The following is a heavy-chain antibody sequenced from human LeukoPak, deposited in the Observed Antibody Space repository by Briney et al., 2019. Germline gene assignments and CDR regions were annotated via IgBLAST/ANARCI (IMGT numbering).Heavy chain of an antibody. CDR3: ARARAMMRWPGNAFDV. Sequence: SQTLSLTCTVSGGSISSGSYYWSWIRQPAGKGLEWIRRIYTSGSTNYNPSLKSRVTMSVDTSKNQFSLKLRSVTAADTAVYYCARARAMMRWPGNAFDVWGQGTMVTVSS. D-gene: IGHD4-23*01. V-gene: IGHV4-61*02. CDR2: IYTSGST. CDR1: GGSISSGSYY. J-gene: IGHJ3*01.